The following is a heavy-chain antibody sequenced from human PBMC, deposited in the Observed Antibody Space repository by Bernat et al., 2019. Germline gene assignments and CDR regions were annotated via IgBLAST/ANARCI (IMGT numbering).Heavy chain of an antibody. CDR2: ISSSGSAI. D-gene: IGHD2-15*01. CDR3: AREGSFDDFDY. Sequence: ELQLVESGGVLFQPGGSLRLSCAASGFTFSSYELNWVRQAPGKGLDWISYISSSGSAIYYADSVKGRFTISRDNAKNSLYLQMNNLRAEDTAVYYCAREGSFDDFDYWGQGTLVTVSS. CDR1: GFTFSSYE. J-gene: IGHJ4*02. V-gene: IGHV3-48*03.